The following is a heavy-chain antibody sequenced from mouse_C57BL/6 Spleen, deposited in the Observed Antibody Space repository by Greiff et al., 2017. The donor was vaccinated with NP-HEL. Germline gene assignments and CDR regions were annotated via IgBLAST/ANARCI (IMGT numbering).Heavy chain of an antibody. CDR3: ARCLGPSFAY. Sequence: EVQLQQSGPELVKPGASVKIPCKASGYTFTDYNMDWVKQSHGKSLEWIGDINPNNGGTIYNQKFKGKATLTVDKSSSTAYMELRSLTSDDTAVYYCARCLGPSFAYWGQGTLVTVSA. V-gene: IGHV1-18*01. CDR2: INPNNGGT. D-gene: IGHD4-1*01. J-gene: IGHJ3*01. CDR1: GYTFTDYN.